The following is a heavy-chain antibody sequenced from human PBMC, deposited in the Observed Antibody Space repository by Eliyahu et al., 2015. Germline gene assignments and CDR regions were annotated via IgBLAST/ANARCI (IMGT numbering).Heavy chain of an antibody. Sequence: EEQLVESGGGLVKPGGSLRLSVYSLWXXLPSSYYTMNWVRQAPRKGLEWVSSIDGSGHFIYYTDSVRGRFAISRDNAENSIYLQMDSLRLEDTAVYYCAKMLSNAYFEIWGRGTLVTVSA. CDR1: XXLPSSYYT. CDR3: AKMLSNAYFEI. J-gene: IGHJ2*01. V-gene: IGHV3-21*01. D-gene: IGHD2-8*01. CDR2: IDGSGHFI.